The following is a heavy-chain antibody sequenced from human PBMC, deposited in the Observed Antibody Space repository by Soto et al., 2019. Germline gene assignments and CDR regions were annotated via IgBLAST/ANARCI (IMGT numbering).Heavy chain of an antibody. J-gene: IGHJ6*02. CDR2: INPKSGGT. Sequence: GASVRVSCKASGYSFTDYHIHWVRQAPGQGLEWLGRINPKSGGTSTAQKFQGWVTMTTDTSISTASMELTRLTSDDTAIYYCARGDSTDCSNGVCSFFYNHDMDVWGQGTTVTVSS. V-gene: IGHV1-2*04. CDR1: GYSFTDYH. CDR3: ARGDSTDCSNGVCSFFYNHDMDV. D-gene: IGHD2-8*01.